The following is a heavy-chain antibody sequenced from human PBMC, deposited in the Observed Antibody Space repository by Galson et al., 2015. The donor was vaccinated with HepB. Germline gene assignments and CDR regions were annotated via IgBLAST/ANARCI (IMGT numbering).Heavy chain of an antibody. CDR2: IRYDGSNK. Sequence: SLRLSCAASGFTFSSYGMHWVRQAPGKGLEWVAFIRYDGSNKYYADSVKGRFTISRDNSKNTLYLQMNSLRAEDTAVYYCAKDRAKYSSGSNWFDPWGQGTLVTVSS. CDR3: AKDRAKYSSGSNWFDP. D-gene: IGHD6-19*01. J-gene: IGHJ5*02. CDR1: GFTFSSYG. V-gene: IGHV3-30*02.